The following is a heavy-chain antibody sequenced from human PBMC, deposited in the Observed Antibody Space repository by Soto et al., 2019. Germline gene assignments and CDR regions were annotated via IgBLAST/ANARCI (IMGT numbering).Heavy chain of an antibody. V-gene: IGHV5-51*01. J-gene: IGHJ3*02. D-gene: IGHD3-3*01. CDR2: IYPGDSDT. Sequence: GESLKISCKGSGYSFTSYWIGWVRQMPGKGLEWMGIIYPGDSDTRYSPSFHGQVTISADKSISTAYLQWSSLKASDTALYYCARAPPVREWFPQYINAFDIWGQGTMVTVSS. CDR3: ARAPPVREWFPQYINAFDI. CDR1: GYSFTSYW.